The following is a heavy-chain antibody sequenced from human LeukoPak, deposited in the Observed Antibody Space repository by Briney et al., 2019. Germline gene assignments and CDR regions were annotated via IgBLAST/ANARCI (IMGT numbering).Heavy chain of an antibody. CDR2: IYTSGST. V-gene: IGHV4-4*07. CDR3: ARDRDGGNDY. D-gene: IGHD4-23*01. J-gene: IGHJ4*02. CDR1: CNSIVSDY. Sequence: SDTRSLTCTITCNSIVSDYCVCIRHPAVNRIKWIGRIYTSGSTNYNPSLKSRVTMSVDTSKNQFSLKLSSVTAADTAVYYCARDRDGGNDYWGQGTLVTVSS.